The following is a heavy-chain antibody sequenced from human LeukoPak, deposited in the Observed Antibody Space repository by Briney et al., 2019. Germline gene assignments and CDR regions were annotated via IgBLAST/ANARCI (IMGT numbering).Heavy chain of an antibody. CDR1: GFTFRCYW. V-gene: IGHV3-7*01. J-gene: IGHJ3*02. CDR2: IKQDGSEK. CDR3: ARDPEREPLGDAFDI. Sequence: GGSLRLCCAASGFTFRCYWMSWVRQGPGKGLEWVANIKQDGSEKYYVDSVKGRFTISRDNAKNSLYLQMNSLRAEDTAVYYCARDPEREPLGDAFDIWGQGTMVTVSS. D-gene: IGHD1-26*01.